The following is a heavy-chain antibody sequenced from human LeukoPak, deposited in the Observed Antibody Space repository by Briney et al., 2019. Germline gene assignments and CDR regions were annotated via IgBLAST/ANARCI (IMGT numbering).Heavy chain of an antibody. CDR2: INENGGEK. Sequence: GEPLRLSCEVSGLSFSGFWMSWVRQAPGKGLEWVANINENGGEKYYVDSVKGRSTISRDNAKNSMYLQMNSLRVEDTAVYYCASGGHLDYWGQGTLVTVSS. D-gene: IGHD3-16*01. CDR3: ASGGHLDY. V-gene: IGHV3-7*01. CDR1: GLSFSGFW. J-gene: IGHJ4*02.